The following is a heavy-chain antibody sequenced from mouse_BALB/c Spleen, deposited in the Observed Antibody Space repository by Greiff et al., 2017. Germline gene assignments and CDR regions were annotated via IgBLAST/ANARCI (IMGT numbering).Heavy chain of an antibody. CDR2: ISNGGGST. Sequence: DVMLVESGGGLVQPGGSLKLSCAASGFTFSSYTMSWVRQTPEKRLEWVAYISNGGGSTYYPDTVKGRFTISRDNAKNTLYLQMSSLKSEDTAMYYCARRYRYDGKDYYYAMDYWGQGTSVTVSS. D-gene: IGHD2-14*01. V-gene: IGHV5-12-2*01. CDR1: GFTFSSYT. J-gene: IGHJ4*01. CDR3: ARRYRYDGKDYYYAMDY.